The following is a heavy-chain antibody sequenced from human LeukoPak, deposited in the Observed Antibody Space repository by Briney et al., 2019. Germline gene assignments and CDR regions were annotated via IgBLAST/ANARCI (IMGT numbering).Heavy chain of an antibody. CDR3: AKAVVTGRFPLDV. V-gene: IGHV3-23*01. D-gene: IGHD2-21*02. Sequence: PGGSLRLSCAASGFTFSSYAMSWVRQAPGKGLEWVSTISSSGGSTYYAGSVKGRFTISRDNSKNTLYLLMNSLRADDTAVYYCAKAVVTGRFPLDVWGQGTTVTVSS. CDR1: GFTFSSYA. CDR2: ISSSGGST. J-gene: IGHJ6*02.